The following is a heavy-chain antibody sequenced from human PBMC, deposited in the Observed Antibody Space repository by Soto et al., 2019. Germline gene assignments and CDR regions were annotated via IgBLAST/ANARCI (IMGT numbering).Heavy chain of an antibody. CDR1: GYTFTNYD. Sequence: QEQLVQSGAEVKKPGASVKVSCKASGYTFTNYDINWVRQAPGQGLEWMGWMNPNSGNTDIAQKFQGRVTMTRDTSISTAYMELSSLTSDDTAVFYCAREVSFSGSGRGSYYYALDVWGQGTTVTVSS. CDR3: AREVSFSGSGRGSYYYALDV. CDR2: MNPNSGNT. J-gene: IGHJ6*02. D-gene: IGHD3-10*01. V-gene: IGHV1-8*01.